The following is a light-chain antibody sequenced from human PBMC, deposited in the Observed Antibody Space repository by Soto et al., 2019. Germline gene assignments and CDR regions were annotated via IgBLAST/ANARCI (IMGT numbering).Light chain of an antibody. J-gene: IGKJ5*01. Sequence: ENVLTQSPATLSLSPEERATLSCRASQSVSSYLAWYQQKPGQAPRLLIYDASNRATGIPARFSGSGSGTDFTLTISSLEPEDFAVYYCQQRSNWPPGIPFGQGTRLAIK. V-gene: IGKV3-11*01. CDR3: QQRSNWPPGIP. CDR1: QSVSSY. CDR2: DAS.